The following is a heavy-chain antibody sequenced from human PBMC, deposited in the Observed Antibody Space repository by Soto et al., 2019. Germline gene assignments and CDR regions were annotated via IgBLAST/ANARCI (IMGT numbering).Heavy chain of an antibody. V-gene: IGHV3-7*03. CDR1: GFTFSSYW. D-gene: IGHD6-6*01. J-gene: IGHJ4*02. CDR2: IKQDGSEK. CDR3: ARAEPYSSSSGEFDY. Sequence: EVQLVESGGGLVQPGGSLRLSCAASGFTFSSYWMSWVRQAPGKGLEWVANIKQDGSEKYYVDSVKGRFTISRDNAKNSLYLQMNSLRAEDTAVYYCARAEPYSSSSGEFDYWGQGTLVTVSS.